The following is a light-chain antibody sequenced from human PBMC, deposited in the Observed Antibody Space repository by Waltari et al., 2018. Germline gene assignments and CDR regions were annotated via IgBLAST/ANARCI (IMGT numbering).Light chain of an antibody. CDR1: SSNIGAGYD. V-gene: IGLV1-40*01. J-gene: IGLJ2*01. Sequence: QSVLTQPPSVSAAPGQSVTISCPGSSSNIGAGYDVHWYQQIPGSAPNVLIYHDDNRPSGVPGRFSGSKSGTSASLSVTGLHVEDEADYFCQSFDRDLNAVLFGGGTKLTVL. CDR2: HDD. CDR3: QSFDRDLNAVL.